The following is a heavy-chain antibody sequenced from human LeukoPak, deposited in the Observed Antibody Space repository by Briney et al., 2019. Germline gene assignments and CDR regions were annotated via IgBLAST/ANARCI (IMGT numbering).Heavy chain of an antibody. CDR1: GFTFSNYG. D-gene: IGHD2-15*01. V-gene: IGHV3-30*18. Sequence: PGRSLRLSCAASGFTFSNYGMHWVRRAPGKGLEWVAVISYDGSNKYYADSVKGRFTISRDNSKNTLYLQMNSLRAEDTAVYYCAKDVSGVVVAATVTVESWFDPWGQGTLVTVSS. CDR2: ISYDGSNK. J-gene: IGHJ5*02. CDR3: AKDVSGVVVAATVTVESWFDP.